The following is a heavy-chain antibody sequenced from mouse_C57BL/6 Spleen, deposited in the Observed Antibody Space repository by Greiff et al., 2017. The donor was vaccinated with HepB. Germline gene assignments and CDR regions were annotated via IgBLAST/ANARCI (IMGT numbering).Heavy chain of an antibody. J-gene: IGHJ2*01. CDR3: ARRVRTGTSSFDY. CDR1: GYTFTDYY. CDR2: INPNNGGT. D-gene: IGHD4-1*01. Sequence: VQLQQSGPELVKPGASVKISCKASGYTFTDYYMNWVKQSHGKSLEWIGDINPNNGGTSYNQKFKGKATLTVDKSSSTAYMELRSLTSEDSAVYYCARRVRTGTSSFDYWGQGTTLTVSS. V-gene: IGHV1-26*01.